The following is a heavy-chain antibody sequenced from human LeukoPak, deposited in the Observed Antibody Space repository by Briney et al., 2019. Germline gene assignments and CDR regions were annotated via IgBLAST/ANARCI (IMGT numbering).Heavy chain of an antibody. Sequence: TLRLSGAASGFTFDDYTMHRLPQAPGQDLVGVSVIGWNSGSIGYADSVKGRFSISRDNAKNSLYLQMTSLRAEDTALYYCAKDMGQQWLVFDYWGQGTLVTVSS. V-gene: IGHV3-9*01. CDR3: AKDMGQQWLVFDY. D-gene: IGHD6-19*01. J-gene: IGHJ4*02. CDR1: GFTFDDYT. CDR2: IGWNSGSI.